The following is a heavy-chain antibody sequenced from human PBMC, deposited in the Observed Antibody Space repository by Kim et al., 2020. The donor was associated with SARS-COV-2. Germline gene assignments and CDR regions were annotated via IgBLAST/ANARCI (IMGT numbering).Heavy chain of an antibody. CDR1: GGSISTYC. V-gene: IGHV4-59*08. D-gene: IGHD1-1*01. CDR3: ARHQTGRNWFDP. CDR2: VYDSGYN. Sequence: SETLSLTCTVSGGSISTYCWSWLRQPPGKGLEWIAYVYDSGYNNSNPSLKSRVTISVDASKNHFSLKLGSVTAADTAVYYCARHQTGRNWFDPWGQGTL. J-gene: IGHJ5*02.